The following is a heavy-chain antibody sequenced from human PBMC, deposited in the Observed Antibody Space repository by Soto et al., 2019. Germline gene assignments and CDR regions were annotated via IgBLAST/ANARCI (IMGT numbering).Heavy chain of an antibody. CDR1: GYSFTSYW. CDR3: ARRTHYYYGMDV. V-gene: IGHV5-10-1*01. Sequence: VECLTSSCQDSGYSFTSYWIIWVLQMPGKGLEWMGRIDPSDSYTNYSPSFQGHVTISADKSISTAYLQWSSLKASDTAMYYCARRTHYYYGMDVWGHGTTVTVSS. CDR2: IDPSDSYT. J-gene: IGHJ6*01.